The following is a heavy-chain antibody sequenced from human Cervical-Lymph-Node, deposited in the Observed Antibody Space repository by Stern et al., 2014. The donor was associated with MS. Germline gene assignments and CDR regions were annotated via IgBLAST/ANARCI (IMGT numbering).Heavy chain of an antibody. D-gene: IGHD6-19*01. CDR1: GYTFSKYG. CDR2: SSGHNDDT. CDR3: ARDPHIAVAGTGGGFDP. J-gene: IGHJ5*02. Sequence: MQLVESGAEVKKPGASVKVSCKTSGYTFSKYGISWVRQAPGQGLEWMGWSSGHNDDTNYVEKFQGRVTMTTDTSTSTAYLELRSLRSDDTAVYYCARDPHIAVAGTGGGFDPWGQGTLVIVSS. V-gene: IGHV1-18*01.